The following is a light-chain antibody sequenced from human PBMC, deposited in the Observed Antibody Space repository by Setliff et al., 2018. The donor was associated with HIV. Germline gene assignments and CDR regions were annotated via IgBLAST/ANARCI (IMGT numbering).Light chain of an antibody. J-gene: IGLJ2*01. CDR2: EVN. CDR3: CSYAGSSSFVL. CDR1: SSDVGGYNL. Sequence: QSVLTQPASVSGSPGQSITISCTGTSSDVGGYNLVSWFQQHPGKAPKYMIYEVNKRPSGVSNRFSGSKSGNTASLTISGLQAGDEADYYCCSYAGSSSFVLFGGGTKVTVL. V-gene: IGLV2-23*02.